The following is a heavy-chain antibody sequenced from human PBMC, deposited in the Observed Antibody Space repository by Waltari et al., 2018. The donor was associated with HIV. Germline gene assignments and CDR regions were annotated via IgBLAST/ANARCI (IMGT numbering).Heavy chain of an antibody. CDR1: GFPFRNGW. D-gene: IGHD3-22*01. Sequence: EVPLVESGGGLVKPGRYIRISCIVSGFPFRNGWMPVVRQAPGKGLEWFGRIKSKTDGGTADYAAPVKGKFTISRDDSKNTLYLHMNSLRTEDTAVYYCATPLHDSSDYALVYWGQGTLVTVSS. J-gene: IGHJ4*02. CDR3: ATPLHDSSDYALVY. V-gene: IGHV3-15*01. CDR2: IKSKTDGGTA.